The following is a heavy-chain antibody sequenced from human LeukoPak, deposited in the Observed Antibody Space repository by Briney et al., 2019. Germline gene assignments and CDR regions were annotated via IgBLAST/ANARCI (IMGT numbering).Heavy chain of an antibody. J-gene: IGHJ4*02. CDR3: ARGSYTNFDY. D-gene: IGHD3-10*01. V-gene: IGHV3-23*01. Sequence: PGGSLRLSCAASGFTFSTNDMSWVRQPPGKGLEWVSEISVIGGSTYYADSVKGRFTISRDNAKNSLYLQMNSLRAEDTAVYYCARGSYTNFDYWGQGTLVTVSS. CDR2: ISVIGGST. CDR1: GFTFSTND.